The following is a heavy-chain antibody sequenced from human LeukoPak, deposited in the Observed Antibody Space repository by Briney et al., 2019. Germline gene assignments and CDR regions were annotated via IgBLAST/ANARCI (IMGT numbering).Heavy chain of an antibody. CDR3: ARRQGGGCFDY. D-gene: IGHD2-21*01. J-gene: IGHJ4*02. CDR1: GGSITSSNYY. CDR2: IYYTEIT. Sequence: SETLSLTCTVSGGSITSSNYYWGWIRQPPGKGLEWIATIYYTEITYYHPSLKSRVTISVDTSKNRFSLKLSSVTAADTAVYFCARRQGGGCFDYWGQGTLVSVSS. V-gene: IGHV4-39*01.